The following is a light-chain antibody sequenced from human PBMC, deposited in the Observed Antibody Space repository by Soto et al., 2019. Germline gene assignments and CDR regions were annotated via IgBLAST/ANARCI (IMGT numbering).Light chain of an antibody. CDR1: QTISSF. Sequence: DIQMTQSPSSLSASVGDRVTITCRASQTISSFLSWYQQNPGKAPKLLIYAASSLQSGVPSMFSGSGSGTDFTLTISSLQPADFATYYCQQSYSTLYTFGQGTRLEIK. CDR2: AAS. J-gene: IGKJ2*01. CDR3: QQSYSTLYT. V-gene: IGKV1-39*01.